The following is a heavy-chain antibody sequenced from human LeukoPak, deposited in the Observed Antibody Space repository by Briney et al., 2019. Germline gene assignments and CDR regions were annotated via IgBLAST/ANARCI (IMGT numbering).Heavy chain of an antibody. J-gene: IGHJ2*01. Sequence: SETLSVTCTVSSGPIRGVFWSWVRRPAGKRLEWIGRIFFSQSVTDINYNPSLKSRTTISVVESKDQVSLNLFSATAPDRAISSCFREMRHGDWYFDLWGRGTLVTVSS. V-gene: IGHV4-4*07. D-gene: IGHD3-3*01. CDR2: IFFSQSVTDI. CDR3: FREMRHGDWYFDL. CDR1: SGPIRGVF.